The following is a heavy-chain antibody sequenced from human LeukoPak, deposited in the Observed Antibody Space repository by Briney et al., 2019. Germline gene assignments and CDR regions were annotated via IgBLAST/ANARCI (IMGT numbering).Heavy chain of an antibody. CDR1: GLTFSSYP. Sequence: GRSLRLSCAASGLTFSSYPMHWVRQAPDKGLEWVAVISYDGSEKHYADPVKGRFTISRDNSKNTLYLQMSSLRAEDTAMYYCAREGNSGYYPYWGQGILVTVSS. D-gene: IGHD3-22*01. J-gene: IGHJ4*02. CDR2: ISYDGSEK. CDR3: AREGNSGYYPY. V-gene: IGHV3-30-3*01.